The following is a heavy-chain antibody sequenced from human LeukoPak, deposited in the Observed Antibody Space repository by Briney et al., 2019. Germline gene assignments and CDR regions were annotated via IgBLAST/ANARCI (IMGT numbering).Heavy chain of an antibody. D-gene: IGHD3-22*01. Sequence: GESLKISCQGSGYSFTSYWIGWVRQMPGKGLEWMGIIYPGDSDTRYSPSFQGQVTISADKSISTAYLQWSSLKASDTAMYYCARQSFGDYYDSSGYYFDYWGQGTLVTVSS. CDR2: IYPGDSDT. CDR3: ARQSFGDYYDSSGYYFDY. V-gene: IGHV5-51*01. CDR1: GYSFTSYW. J-gene: IGHJ4*02.